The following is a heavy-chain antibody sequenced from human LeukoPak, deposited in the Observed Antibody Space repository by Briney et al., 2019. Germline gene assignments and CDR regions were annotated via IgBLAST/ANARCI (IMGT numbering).Heavy chain of an antibody. Sequence: KPSETLSLTCTVSGGSISAYYWSWIRQPPGKGLEWIGYIYYSGSTNYNPSLKSRVTISVDTSKNQFSLKLSSVPAADTAVYYCARHMFYYDSSGYYTPGYFDYWGQGPPVTVSS. V-gene: IGHV4-59*08. CDR2: IYYSGST. CDR1: GGSISAYY. CDR3: ARHMFYYDSSGYYTPGYFDY. D-gene: IGHD3-22*01. J-gene: IGHJ4*02.